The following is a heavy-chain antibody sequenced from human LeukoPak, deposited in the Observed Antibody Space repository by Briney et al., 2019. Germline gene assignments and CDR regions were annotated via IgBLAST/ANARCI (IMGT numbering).Heavy chain of an antibody. V-gene: IGHV3-23*01. CDR2: ISSSGGST. J-gene: IGHJ4*02. Sequence: GVSLRLSFAASGFTFSSYAMTWVRQAPGKGLEWVSAISSSGGSTSYADSVKGRFTISRDNSKNMLYLQMNSLRAEDTAVYYCAKGGSSWYHYFDYWGQGTLVTVSS. CDR1: GFTFSSYA. CDR3: AKGGSSWYHYFDY. D-gene: IGHD6-13*01.